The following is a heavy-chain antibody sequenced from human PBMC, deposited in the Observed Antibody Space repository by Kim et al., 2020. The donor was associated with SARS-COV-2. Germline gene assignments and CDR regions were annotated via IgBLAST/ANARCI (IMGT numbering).Heavy chain of an antibody. V-gene: IGHV3-33*01. J-gene: IGHJ3*02. D-gene: IGHD3-10*01. CDR2: IWFDGSNK. CDR3: ARNSGTEQTSDADDAFDI. CDR1: GFTFSSYG. Sequence: GGSLRLSCAASGFTFSSYGMHWVRQAPGKGLEWVAVIWFDGSNKYYADSVKGRFTISRDNSKNTLYLQMNSLRAEDTAVYYCARNSGTEQTSDADDAFDIWGQGTMVTVS.